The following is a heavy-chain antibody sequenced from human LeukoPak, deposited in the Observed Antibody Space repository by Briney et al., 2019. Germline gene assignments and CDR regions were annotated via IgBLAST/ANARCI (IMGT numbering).Heavy chain of an antibody. J-gene: IGHJ4*02. D-gene: IGHD3-10*01. CDR1: GFTFGDHA. Sequence: PGGSLRLSCSASGFTFGDHAMSWVRQAPGKGLEWVGFIRSIGYGGTTEYAASVEGRFSLSRDDSKSFVYLQMSSLKAEDTAVYYCTRVRSGNDFDYWGQGTLVTVSS. CDR3: TRVRSGNDFDY. V-gene: IGHV3-49*04. CDR2: IRSIGYGGTT.